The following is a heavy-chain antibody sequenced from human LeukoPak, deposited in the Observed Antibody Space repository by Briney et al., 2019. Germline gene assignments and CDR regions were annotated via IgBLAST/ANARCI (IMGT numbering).Heavy chain of an antibody. CDR3: ARETSQKGAHYMDV. Sequence: ASVKVSCKASGYTFTSYGISWVRQAPGQGLEWMGRISAYNGNTNYAQKLQGRVTMTTDTSTSTAYMELRSLRSDDTAVYYCARETSQKGAHYMDVWGKGTTVTISS. J-gene: IGHJ6*03. CDR1: GYTFTSYG. CDR2: ISAYNGNT. D-gene: IGHD3-16*01. V-gene: IGHV1-18*01.